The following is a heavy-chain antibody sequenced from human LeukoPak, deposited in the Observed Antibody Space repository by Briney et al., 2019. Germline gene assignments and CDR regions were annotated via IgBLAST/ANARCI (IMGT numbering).Heavy chain of an antibody. CDR3: ASAYGSGSYYNGFLY. Sequence: SETLSLTCAVSGYSINSGYYWGWIRQPPGKGMDWIGSIYHSGSTYYNPSLKSRVTISVDTSKNQLSLKLSSVTAADTAVYYCASAYGSGSYYNGFLYWGQGTLVTVSS. V-gene: IGHV4-38-2*01. CDR1: GYSINSGYY. CDR2: IYHSGST. D-gene: IGHD3-10*01. J-gene: IGHJ4*02.